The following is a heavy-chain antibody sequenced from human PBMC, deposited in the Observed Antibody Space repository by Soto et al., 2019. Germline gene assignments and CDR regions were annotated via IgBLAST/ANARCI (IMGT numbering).Heavy chain of an antibody. CDR2: ISSSSSTI. V-gene: IGHV3-48*02. CDR3: ARGVGYCSSTSCSPYYYYYGMDV. D-gene: IGHD2-2*01. CDR1: GFTFSSYS. Sequence: GGSLRLSCAASGFTFSSYSMNWVRQAPGKGLEWVSYISSSSSTIYYADSVKGRFTISRDNAKNSLYLQMNSLRDEDTAVYYCARGVGYCSSTSCSPYYYYYGMDVWGQGTKVTVSS. J-gene: IGHJ6*02.